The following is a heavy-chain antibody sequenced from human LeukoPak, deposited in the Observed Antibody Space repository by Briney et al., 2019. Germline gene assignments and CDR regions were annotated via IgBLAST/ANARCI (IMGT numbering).Heavy chain of an antibody. J-gene: IGHJ4*02. D-gene: IGHD6-13*01. V-gene: IGHV4-59*01. Sequence: SETLSLTCTVSGGSISSYYWSWIRQPPGKGLEWIAYIYYSGSTNYNPSLKSRVTISLDTSKNQFSLKLSSVTAADTAVYYCARDVGGDSSSWYRPFYFDYWGQGTLVTVSS. CDR2: IYYSGST. CDR1: GGSISSYY. CDR3: ARDVGGDSSSWYRPFYFDY.